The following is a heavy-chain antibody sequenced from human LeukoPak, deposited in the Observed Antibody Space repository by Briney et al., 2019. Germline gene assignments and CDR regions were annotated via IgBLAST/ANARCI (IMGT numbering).Heavy chain of an antibody. CDR2: ISAYNGNS. D-gene: IGHD6-13*01. CDR1: GYTFTSYD. V-gene: IGHV1-18*01. Sequence: ASVKVSCKASGYTFTSYDISWVRQAPGQGLEWIGRISAYNGNSNYAQKLQGRVTMTTDTSTSTAYMELRSLRSDDTAVYYCAREAAAAGTPHFDYWGQGTLVTVSS. J-gene: IGHJ4*02. CDR3: AREAAAAGTPHFDY.